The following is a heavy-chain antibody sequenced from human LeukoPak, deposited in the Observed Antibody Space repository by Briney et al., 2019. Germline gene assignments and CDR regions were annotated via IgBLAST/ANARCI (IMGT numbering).Heavy chain of an antibody. CDR3: ARGASLTYYYDSSGFFSFDY. CDR2: INPKSRGT. D-gene: IGHD3-22*01. CDR1: EYTFTGYY. J-gene: IGHJ4*02. Sequence: ASVKVSCKASEYTFTGYYIHWVRQAPGQGLEWMGWINPKSRGTDYAQKFRGRVTMTGDKPISTVYLELNALRSDDTAVYFCARGASLTYYYDSSGFFSFDYWGQGTLVTVSS. V-gene: IGHV1-2*02.